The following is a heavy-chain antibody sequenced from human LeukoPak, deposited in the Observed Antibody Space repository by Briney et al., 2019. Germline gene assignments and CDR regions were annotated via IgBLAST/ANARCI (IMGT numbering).Heavy chain of an antibody. CDR1: GFTFDDYG. CDR3: ARELWFGDEIEVPMFDY. CDR2: INWNGGST. Sequence: GGSLRLSCVASGFTFDDYGMSWVRQAPGKGLEWVSGINWNGGSTGYADSVKGRFTISRDNAKNSLYLQMNSLRAEDTALYYCARELWFGDEIEVPMFDYWGQGTLVTVSS. D-gene: IGHD3-10*01. V-gene: IGHV3-20*04. J-gene: IGHJ4*02.